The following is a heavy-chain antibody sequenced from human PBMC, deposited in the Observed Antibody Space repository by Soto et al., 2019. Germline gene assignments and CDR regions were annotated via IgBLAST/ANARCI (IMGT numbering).Heavy chain of an antibody. V-gene: IGHV1-8*01. CDR3: ARERTGTTSMDV. J-gene: IGHJ6*02. CDR1: GYTFTSYD. CDR2: MNPNSGNT. D-gene: IGHD1-1*01. Sequence: QVQLVQSGAEVKKPGASVKVSCKASGYTFTSYDINWVRQATGQGLEWMGWMNPNSGNTGYAQKFKGRVTMTRNTSISTAYMKLSSPRSEDTAVYYCARERTGTTSMDVWGQGTTVTVSS.